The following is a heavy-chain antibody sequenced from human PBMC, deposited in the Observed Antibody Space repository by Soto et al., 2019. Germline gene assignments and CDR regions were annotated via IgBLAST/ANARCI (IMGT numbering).Heavy chain of an antibody. CDR3: TTETRTGDDAFDI. V-gene: IGHV3-15*01. D-gene: IGHD7-27*01. CDR2: IKSKTDGGTT. J-gene: IGHJ3*02. Sequence: GGSLRLSCAASGFTFSNAWMSWVRQAPGKGLEWVGRIKSKTDGGTTDYAAPVKGRFTISRDDSKNTLYLQMNSLKTEDTAVYYCTTETRTGDDAFDIWGQGTMVTVSS. CDR1: GFTFSNAW.